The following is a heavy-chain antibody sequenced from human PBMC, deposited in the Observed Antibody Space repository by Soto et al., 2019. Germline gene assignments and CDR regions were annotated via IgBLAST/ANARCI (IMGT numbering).Heavy chain of an antibody. CDR3: ARGTSSWSWKCDY. J-gene: IGHJ4*02. V-gene: IGHV4-59*01. CDR2: IYYSGST. D-gene: IGHD6-13*01. Sequence: PSETLSLTCTVSGGSISSYYWSWIRQPPGKGLEWIGYIYYSGSTNYNPSLKSRVTISLDTSKNQLSLRLTSVTAADTAVYYCARGTSSWSWKCDYWGQGILATVSS. CDR1: GGSISSYY.